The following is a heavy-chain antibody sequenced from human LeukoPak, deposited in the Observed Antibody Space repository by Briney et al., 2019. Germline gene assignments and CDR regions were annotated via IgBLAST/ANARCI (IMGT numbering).Heavy chain of an antibody. V-gene: IGHV3-30*02. CDR2: IRYDTNNK. J-gene: IGHJ3*02. D-gene: IGHD5-24*01. CDR3: AKARGDGYNDAFDM. CDR1: GFTFSNNG. Sequence: GRSLRLSCAASGFTFSNNGMHWVRQAPGKGLEWMALIRYDTNNKYYADSVKGRFTISGDNSKLYLQMNSLRDEDTAVYYCAKARGDGYNDAFDMWGQGTMVTVSS.